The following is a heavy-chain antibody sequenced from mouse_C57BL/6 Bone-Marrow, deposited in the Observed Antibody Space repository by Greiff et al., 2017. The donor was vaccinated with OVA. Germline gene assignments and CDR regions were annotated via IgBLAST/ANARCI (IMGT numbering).Heavy chain of an antibody. CDR2: IYPKSGNT. CDR1: GYTFTSYG. D-gene: IGHD1-1*01. CDR3: ARRYGSSYPDY. Sequence: QVQLQQSGAELARPGASVKLSCKASGYTFTSYGISWVKQRTGQGLEWIGEIYPKSGNTYYNEKFKGKATLTADKSSSTAYMELRGLTSEDSAVDVCARRYGSSYPDYWGQGTTLTVSS. J-gene: IGHJ2*01. V-gene: IGHV1-81*01.